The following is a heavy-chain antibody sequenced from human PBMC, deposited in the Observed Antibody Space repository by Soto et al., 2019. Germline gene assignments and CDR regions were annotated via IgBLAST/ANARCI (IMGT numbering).Heavy chain of an antibody. D-gene: IGHD3-22*01. CDR2: IYYSGST. CDR1: GGSISSSSYY. V-gene: IGHV4-39*01. CDR3: ARHYYDSSGYLGY. J-gene: IGHJ4*02. Sequence: SETLSLTCTVSGGSISSSSYYWGWIRQPPGKGLEWIGSIYYSGSTYYNPSLKSRVTISVHTSKNQFSLKLSSVTAADTAVYYCARHYYDSSGYLGYWGQGTLVTVSS.